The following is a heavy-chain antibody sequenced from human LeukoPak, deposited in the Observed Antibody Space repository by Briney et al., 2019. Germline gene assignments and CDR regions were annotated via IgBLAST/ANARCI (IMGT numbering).Heavy chain of an antibody. Sequence: SETLSLTCSVSGGSISSYYWSWIRQPAGKGLEWIGRIFAGSGSTTYNASLKSRVTMSVDTSNNQFSLKLSSVTAADTAVYYCARSNIAVRRGDNWFDPWGQGTLVTVSS. CDR1: GGSISSYY. D-gene: IGHD6-6*01. J-gene: IGHJ5*02. CDR2: IFAGSGST. V-gene: IGHV4-4*07. CDR3: ARSNIAVRRGDNWFDP.